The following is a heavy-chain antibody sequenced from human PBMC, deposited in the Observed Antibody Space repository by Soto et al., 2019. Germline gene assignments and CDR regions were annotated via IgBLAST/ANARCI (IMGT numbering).Heavy chain of an antibody. Sequence: GASAKVCCEASGYTYASCGISWVRQAHGQGLEWMGWISAYNGNTNYAQKLQGRVTMTTDTSTSTAYMELRSLRSDDTAVYYCARDRTLGLAAAGTLGYWRQGTLVTVSS. CDR3: ARDRTLGLAAAGTLGY. D-gene: IGHD6-13*01. J-gene: IGHJ4*02. V-gene: IGHV1-18*01. CDR2: ISAYNGNT. CDR1: GYTYASCG.